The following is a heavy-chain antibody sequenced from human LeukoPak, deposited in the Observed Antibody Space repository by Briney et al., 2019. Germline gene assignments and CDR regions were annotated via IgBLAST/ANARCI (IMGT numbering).Heavy chain of an antibody. CDR3: ARESCSGGSCYTNLYYYYGMDV. V-gene: IGHV1-3*01. CDR1: GYTFTSYA. Sequence: ASVKVSCKASGYTFTSYAMHWVRQAPGQRLEWMGWINASNGNTKYSQKFQGRVTITRDTSASTAYMELSSLRSEDTAVYYCARESCSGGSCYTNLYYYYGMDVWGQGTTVTVSS. CDR2: INASNGNT. J-gene: IGHJ6*02. D-gene: IGHD2-15*01.